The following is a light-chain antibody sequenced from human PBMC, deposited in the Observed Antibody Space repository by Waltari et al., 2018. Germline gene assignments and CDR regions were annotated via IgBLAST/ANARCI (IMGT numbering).Light chain of an antibody. CDR1: TLSKKY. Sequence: SHELTQPPSVSVSPGQTATITCSGETLSKKYVSWYQHKPGQAPVLLIYKDTERPSGIPDRFSGSSSGTSVTLTISGVQAEDEADYYCQLADSTVTYVFGPGTKVIVL. J-gene: IGLJ1*01. CDR2: KDT. CDR3: QLADSTVTYV. V-gene: IGLV3-25*03.